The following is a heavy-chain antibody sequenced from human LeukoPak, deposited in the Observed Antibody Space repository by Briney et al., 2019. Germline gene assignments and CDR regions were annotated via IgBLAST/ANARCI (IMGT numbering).Heavy chain of an antibody. D-gene: IGHD6-19*01. J-gene: IGHJ3*02. V-gene: IGHV1-2*02. CDR3: ARGGTGYSSGWLRAFDI. CDR1: GYMFTTYY. Sequence: ASVKVSCKTSGYMFTTYYPHRVRQAPGQGLEWMGWINPHSGGTNYAQKFQGRVTMTRDTSISTVYMELSSLRSDDTAVYYCARGGTGYSSGWLRAFDIWGQGTMVTVSS. CDR2: INPHSGGT.